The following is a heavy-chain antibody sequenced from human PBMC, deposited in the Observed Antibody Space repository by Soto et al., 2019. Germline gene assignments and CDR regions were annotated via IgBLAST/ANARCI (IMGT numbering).Heavy chain of an antibody. V-gene: IGHV3-23*01. J-gene: IGHJ4*02. D-gene: IGHD2-2*01. CDR3: AKGESPYCSSTSCLPPFDY. Sequence: PGGSLRLSCAASGFTFSSYAMSWVRQAPGKGLEWVSAISGSGGSTYYADSVKGRFTISRDNSKNTLYLQMNSLRAEDTAVYYCAKGESPYCSSTSCLPPFDYWGQGTLVTVSS. CDR1: GFTFSSYA. CDR2: ISGSGGST.